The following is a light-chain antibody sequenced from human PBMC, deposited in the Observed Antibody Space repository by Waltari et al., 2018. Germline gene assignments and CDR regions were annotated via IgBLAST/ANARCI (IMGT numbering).Light chain of an antibody. CDR2: DVN. CDR3: CSYAGDSTLI. Sequence: QSALTQPASVSGSPGQSITISCTGTSSNVGGYTLVSWYQQHPGKAPQLIIYDVNKRPSGISHRFSGSKSGNTASLTISGLQAEDESDYYCCSYAGDSTLIFGGGTK. CDR1: SSNVGGYTL. V-gene: IGLV2-23*02. J-gene: IGLJ2*01.